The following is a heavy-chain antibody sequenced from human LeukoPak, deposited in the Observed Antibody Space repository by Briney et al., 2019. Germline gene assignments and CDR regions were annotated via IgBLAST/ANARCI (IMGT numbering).Heavy chain of an antibody. Sequence: PSGTLSLTCAVYGGSFSGYYWSWIRQPPGKGLEWIGEINHSGSTNYNPSLKSRVTISVDTSKNQFSLKLSSVTAADTAVYYCASRLRFLEPWGYWGQGTLVTVSS. D-gene: IGHD3-3*01. CDR3: ASRLRFLEPWGY. J-gene: IGHJ4*02. V-gene: IGHV4-34*01. CDR2: INHSGST. CDR1: GGSFSGYY.